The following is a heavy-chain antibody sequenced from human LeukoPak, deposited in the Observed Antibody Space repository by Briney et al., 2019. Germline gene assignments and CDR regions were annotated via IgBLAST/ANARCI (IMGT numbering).Heavy chain of an antibody. CDR1: GGSISSYY. J-gene: IGHJ6*02. D-gene: IGHD3-22*01. V-gene: IGHV4-59*01. CDR3: ARDRRDYYDSSGYSYYYGMDV. CDR2: IYYSGST. Sequence: SETLSLTCTVSGGSISSYYWSWIRQPPGKGLELIGYIYYSGSTNYNPSLKSRVTISVDTSKNQFSLKLSSVTAADTAVYYCARDRRDYYDSSGYSYYYGMDVWGQGTTVTVSS.